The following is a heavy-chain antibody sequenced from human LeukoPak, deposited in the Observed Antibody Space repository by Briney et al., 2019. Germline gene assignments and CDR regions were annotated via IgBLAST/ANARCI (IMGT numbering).Heavy chain of an antibody. CDR2: IIPIFGTA. CDR1: GGTFSSYA. Sequence: ASVKVSCKASGGTFSSYAISWVRQAPGQGLEWMGGIIPIFGTANYAQKFQGRVTITADESTSTAYMELSSLRSEDTAVYYCAREGDYGDYNWFDPWGQGTLVTVPS. CDR3: AREGDYGDYNWFDP. D-gene: IGHD4-17*01. V-gene: IGHV1-69*01. J-gene: IGHJ5*02.